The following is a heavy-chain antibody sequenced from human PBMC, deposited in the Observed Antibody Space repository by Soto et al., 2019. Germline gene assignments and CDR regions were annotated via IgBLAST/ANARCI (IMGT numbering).Heavy chain of an antibody. J-gene: IGHJ5*02. CDR1: GFTFSNYA. CDR2: ITGSGDST. CDR3: AKDSVYHMVDYYDSSGLNWFDP. V-gene: IGHV3-23*01. D-gene: IGHD3-22*01. Sequence: GGYLRLSCAASGFTFSNYAMNWVRQAPGKGLEWVSSITGSGDSTYYADSVKGRFTISRDNSKNTLYLQMNSLRAEDTAVYYCAKDSVYHMVDYYDSSGLNWFDPWGQGTLVTVSS.